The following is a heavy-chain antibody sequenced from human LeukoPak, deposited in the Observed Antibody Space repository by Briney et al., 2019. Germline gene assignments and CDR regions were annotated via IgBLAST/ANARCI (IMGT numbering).Heavy chain of an antibody. Sequence: PGGSLRLTCAVSGFSVSSTYMSWVRQAPGKGLEWVCLIYTSGSTFYADSVMGRITISRDNSKNTLFLQMNSLRAEDSAVYYCTRNRAGTQSWVEFDLWGQGTLVTVSS. CDR3: TRNRAGTQSWVEFDL. CDR1: GFSVSSTY. J-gene: IGHJ5*02. D-gene: IGHD3-10*01. CDR2: IYTSGST. V-gene: IGHV3-66*02.